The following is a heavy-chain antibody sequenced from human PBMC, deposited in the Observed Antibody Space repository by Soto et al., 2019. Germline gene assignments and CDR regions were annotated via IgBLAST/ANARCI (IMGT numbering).Heavy chain of an antibody. Sequence: GGSLRLSCAASGFTFSSYAMSWVRQAPGKGLEWVSAISGSGGSTYYADSVKGRFTISRDNSKNTMYLQMNSLRAEDTAVYYCAKAPRGVGDAFDIWGQGTMVTVSS. CDR2: ISGSGGST. D-gene: IGHD3-16*01. CDR1: GFTFSSYA. J-gene: IGHJ3*02. CDR3: AKAPRGVGDAFDI. V-gene: IGHV3-23*01.